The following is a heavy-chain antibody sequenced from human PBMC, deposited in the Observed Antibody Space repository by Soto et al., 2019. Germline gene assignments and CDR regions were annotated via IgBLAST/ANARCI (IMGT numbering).Heavy chain of an antibody. J-gene: IGHJ5*02. Sequence: QVKLEQSGAEVKKPGASVKVSCKASGYTFFSYGITWVRQAPGQGLEWRGWVSGYNGHTNYAQKFQGRVTMTRDISTTTAYMALPNLRSDDTAVYYCARLVGPTSSANWVDPWGQGTLVTVSS. D-gene: IGHD1-26*01. CDR3: ARLVGPTSSANWVDP. CDR1: GYTFFSYG. V-gene: IGHV1-18*01. CDR2: VSGYNGHT.